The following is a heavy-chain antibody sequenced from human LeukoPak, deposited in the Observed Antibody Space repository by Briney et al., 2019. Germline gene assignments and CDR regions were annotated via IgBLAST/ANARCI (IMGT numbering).Heavy chain of an antibody. CDR1: GYTFTSYG. Sequence: ASVKVSCKASGYTFTSYGISWVRQAPGQGLEWMGWISAYNGNTNYAQKLQGRVTMTTDTSTSTAYMELRSLRSDGTAVYYCARLELYYDNVNVDYWGQGTLVTVSS. V-gene: IGHV1-18*01. CDR3: ARLELYYDNVNVDY. D-gene: IGHD3-9*01. CDR2: ISAYNGNT. J-gene: IGHJ4*02.